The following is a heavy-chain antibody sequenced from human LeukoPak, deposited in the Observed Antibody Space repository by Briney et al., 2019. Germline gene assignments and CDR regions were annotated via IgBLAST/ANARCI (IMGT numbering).Heavy chain of an antibody. CDR3: AIFPLNYAEYYFDY. Sequence: SETLSLTCTVSGGSISSYYWSWIRQSPGKGLEWIGYIYYRGSTSYSPSLKSRVTISVDTSKNQFSLKLRTVTAADTAVYYCAIFPLNYAEYYFDYWGQGILVTVSS. CDR2: IYYRGST. CDR1: GGSISSYY. V-gene: IGHV4-59*08. D-gene: IGHD2-2*01. J-gene: IGHJ4*02.